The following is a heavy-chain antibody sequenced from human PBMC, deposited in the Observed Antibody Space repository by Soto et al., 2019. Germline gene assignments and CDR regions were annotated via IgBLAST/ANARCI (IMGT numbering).Heavy chain of an antibody. D-gene: IGHD1-26*01. CDR3: ARDRIGATRGSFDY. Sequence: GASVKVSCKASGYTFTSYGISWVRQAPGQGLEWMGWISAYNGNTNYAQKLQGRVTMTTDTSTSTAYMELSSLRSEDTAVYYCARDRIGATRGSFDYWGQGTLVTVSS. CDR1: GYTFTSYG. J-gene: IGHJ4*02. V-gene: IGHV1-18*04. CDR2: ISAYNGNT.